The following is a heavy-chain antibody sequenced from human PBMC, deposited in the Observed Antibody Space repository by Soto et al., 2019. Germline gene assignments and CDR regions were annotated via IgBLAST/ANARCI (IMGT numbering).Heavy chain of an antibody. Sequence: GGSLRLSCAASGFTFSSYAMSWVRQAPGKGLEWVSAISGSGGSTYYADSVKGRFTISRDNSKNTLYLQMNSLRAEDTAVYYCAKGSGSHYYYYYYMDVWGKGTTVTVSS. V-gene: IGHV3-23*01. CDR2: ISGSGGST. CDR3: AKGSGSHYYYYYYMDV. CDR1: GFTFSSYA. D-gene: IGHD3-10*01. J-gene: IGHJ6*03.